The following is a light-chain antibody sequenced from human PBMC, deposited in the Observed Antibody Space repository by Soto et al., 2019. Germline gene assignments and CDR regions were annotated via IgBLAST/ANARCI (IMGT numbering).Light chain of an antibody. CDR2: GAS. V-gene: IGKV3-20*01. J-gene: IGKJ1*01. CDR3: QQYGSSPRT. CDR1: QSVSSSY. Sequence: EIVLTQSPGTLSLSPGERATLSCRASQSVSSSYLAWYQQKPGQAPRLLIYGASSRANGIPDRFSGSGSGTDFTLTISRLEPEDFAVYSCQQYGSSPRTFGQGTKVEIK.